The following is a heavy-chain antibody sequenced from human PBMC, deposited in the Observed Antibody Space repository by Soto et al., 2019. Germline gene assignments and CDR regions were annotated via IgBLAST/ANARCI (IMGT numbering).Heavy chain of an antibody. CDR1: GYTFTSYG. J-gene: IGHJ6*02. D-gene: IGHD1-26*01. V-gene: IGHV1-18*01. CDR3: ARVYSGSYFYYYYGTDV. CDR2: ISAYNGNT. Sequence: EASVKVSCKASGYTFTSYGISWVRQAPGQGLEWMGWISAYNGNTNYAQKLQGRVTMTTDTSTSTAYMELRSLRSDDTAVYYCARVYSGSYFYYYYGTDVWGQGTTVTVSS.